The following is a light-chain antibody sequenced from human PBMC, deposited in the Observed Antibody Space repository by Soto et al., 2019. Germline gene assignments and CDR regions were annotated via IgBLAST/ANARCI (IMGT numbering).Light chain of an antibody. CDR2: KDS. CDR3: MQGTHWPAYT. J-gene: IGKJ2*01. CDR1: QSLVHSDGKTY. V-gene: IGKV2-30*02. Sequence: DVVMTQSPLSLPVTLGQPASISCRSSQSLVHSDGKTYLNWFQQRPGQSPRRLIYKDSNRDCGVPDRFSGCASGTYFTLKSSRVEAEDVEVYSCMQGTHWPAYTFGPGTRLGIK.